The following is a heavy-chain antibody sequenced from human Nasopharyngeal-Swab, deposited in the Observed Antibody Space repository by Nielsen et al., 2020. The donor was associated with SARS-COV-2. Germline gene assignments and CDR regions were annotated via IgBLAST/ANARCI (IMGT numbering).Heavy chain of an antibody. D-gene: IGHD2-15*01. CDR1: GYTFTRYG. V-gene: IGHV1-18*01. CDR3: AREDRGYCSGGSCYKNFDY. Sequence: ASVKVSCKTSGYTFTRYGISWVRQAPGQGLEWMGWISAYNGNTNYAQKLQGRVTMTTDTSTSTAYMELRSLRSDDTAVYYCAREDRGYCSGGSCYKNFDYWGQGTLVTVSS. CDR2: ISAYNGNT. J-gene: IGHJ4*02.